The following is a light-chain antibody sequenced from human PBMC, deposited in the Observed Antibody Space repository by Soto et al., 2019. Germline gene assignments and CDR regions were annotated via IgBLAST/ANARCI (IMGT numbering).Light chain of an antibody. Sequence: ETVMTQSPSTLSVSQGERATLSCRASQSVSSNLAWYQQKPGQAPRLLIYGASNRATDIPGRFSGSGSGTEFTLTISSLQSEDFAVYYCQQYDNWPITFGQGTRLEI. CDR1: QSVSSN. V-gene: IGKV3-15*01. J-gene: IGKJ5*01. CDR3: QQYDNWPIT. CDR2: GAS.